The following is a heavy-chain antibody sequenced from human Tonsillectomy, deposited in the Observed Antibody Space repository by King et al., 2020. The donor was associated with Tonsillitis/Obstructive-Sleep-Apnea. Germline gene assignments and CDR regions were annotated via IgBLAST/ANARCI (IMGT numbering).Heavy chain of an antibody. CDR1: GVSFSGYY. J-gene: IGHJ3*02. D-gene: IGHD2-2*02. V-gene: IGHV4-34*01. Sequence: VQLQQWGAGLLKPSETLSLTCAVYGVSFSGYYWSWIRQPPGKGLEGLGEINHSGRTNYNPSLKSRVTISVDTSRNKFSLNLSSVTAADTSVYYCARVPPKRYCSSTSCYRMGDAFDIWGQGTMVTVSS. CDR2: INHSGRT. CDR3: ARVPPKRYCSSTSCYRMGDAFDI.